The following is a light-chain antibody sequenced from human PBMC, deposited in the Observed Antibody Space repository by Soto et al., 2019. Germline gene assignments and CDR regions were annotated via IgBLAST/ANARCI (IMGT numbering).Light chain of an antibody. V-gene: IGKV1-5*03. CDR2: KAS. J-gene: IGKJ2*01. CDR1: QSVSGW. Sequence: DIQMTQSPSTLSASVGDRVTITCRASQSVSGWLDWYHQKPGEAPKLLFSKASTLENGVPWRFRGSESGKVSTLTISSLQPGDSVTYYCQHYDTLSSFGQGTKLEI. CDR3: QHYDTLSS.